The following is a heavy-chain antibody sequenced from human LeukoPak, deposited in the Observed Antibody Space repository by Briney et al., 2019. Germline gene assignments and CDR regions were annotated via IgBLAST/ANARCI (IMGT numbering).Heavy chain of an antibody. D-gene: IGHD2-21*02. CDR3: ARGRVNTALVTGYVF. CDR2: VVPIFGTP. V-gene: IGHV1-69*05. J-gene: IGHJ4*02. Sequence: SVKVSCKTSGGTFSSYALIWVRQAPGQGLEWMGGVVPIFGTPHYARKFQGRVTISTDESTSTAYMELNSLTSEDTAVYYCARGRVNTALVTGYVFWGQGTLVTVSS. CDR1: GGTFSSYA.